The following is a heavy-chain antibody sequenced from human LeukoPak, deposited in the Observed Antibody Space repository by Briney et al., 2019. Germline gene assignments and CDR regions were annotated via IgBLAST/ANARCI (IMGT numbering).Heavy chain of an antibody. Sequence: GGSLRLSCAASGFTFSSFGMNWVRQAPGKGLEWVSYISDSSSLTYYADSVKGRSTISRDNAKNSLSLQLNSLRDEDTAVYFCARGSSVVALDWGQGTLVTVSS. V-gene: IGHV3-48*02. D-gene: IGHD2-15*01. J-gene: IGHJ4*02. CDR1: GFTFSSFG. CDR2: ISDSSSLT. CDR3: ARGSSVVALD.